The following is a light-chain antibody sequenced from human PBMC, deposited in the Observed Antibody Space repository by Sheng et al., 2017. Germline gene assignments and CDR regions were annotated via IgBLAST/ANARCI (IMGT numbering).Light chain of an antibody. Sequence: QSVLTQPPSVSGAPGQRVTISCTGSSSNIGAGYDVHWYRQLPGTAPRLLIYRDIKRPSGVPDRFSGSTSDASASLAITGLQAEDEADYYCQSYDNSLSGPVVFGGGTKLTVL. CDR3: QSYDNSLSGPVV. J-gene: IGLJ2*01. CDR1: SSNIGAGYD. V-gene: IGLV1-40*01. CDR2: RDI.